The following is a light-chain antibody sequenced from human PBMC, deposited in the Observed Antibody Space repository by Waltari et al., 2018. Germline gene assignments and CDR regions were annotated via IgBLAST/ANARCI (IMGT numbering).Light chain of an antibody. Sequence: DIQMTQSPSTLSASVGDRVTITCRASQSLSNWLAWYQQKPGKAPKVLIYKASTLESGVPSRFGGSGSGTEFTLTISSLQPDDFATYYCQQYLKLWTFGQGTKVEIK. CDR3: QQYLKLWT. V-gene: IGKV1-5*03. CDR1: QSLSNW. J-gene: IGKJ1*01. CDR2: KAS.